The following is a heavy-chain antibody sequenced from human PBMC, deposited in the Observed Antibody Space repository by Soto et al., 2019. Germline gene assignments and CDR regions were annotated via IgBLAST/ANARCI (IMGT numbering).Heavy chain of an antibody. D-gene: IGHD4-17*01. Sequence: EVQLVESGGGLVQPGGSLRLSCAASGFTVSSNYMSWVRQAPGKGLEWVSVIYSGGSTYYADSVKGRFTISRHNSKNTLYLLMNSLRAEDTAVYYCARDFRPPYGVRYFDYWGRGTLVTVSS. J-gene: IGHJ4*02. CDR1: GFTVSSNY. CDR3: ARDFRPPYGVRYFDY. CDR2: IYSGGST. V-gene: IGHV3-53*04.